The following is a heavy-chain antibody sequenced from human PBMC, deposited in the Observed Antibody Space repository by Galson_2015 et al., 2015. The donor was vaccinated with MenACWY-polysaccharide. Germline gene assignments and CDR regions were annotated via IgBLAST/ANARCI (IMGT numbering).Heavy chain of an antibody. CDR3: ASRGYSYGRYFDY. Sequence: SLRLSCAASGFTFSNYAMSWVRQAPGKGLEWVSAISGSGGSTYYADSVKGRFTISRDNSKNTLYLQMNSLRAEDTAVYYCASRGYSYGRYFDYWGQGTLVTVSS. V-gene: IGHV3-23*01. J-gene: IGHJ4*02. D-gene: IGHD5-18*01. CDR1: GFTFSNYA. CDR2: ISGSGGST.